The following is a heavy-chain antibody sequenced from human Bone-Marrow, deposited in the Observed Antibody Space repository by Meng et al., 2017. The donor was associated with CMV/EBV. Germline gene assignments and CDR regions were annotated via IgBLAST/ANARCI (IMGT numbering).Heavy chain of an antibody. CDR1: GYMFSHFG. CDR2: TSAYNTDT. Sequence: ASVKVSCKASGYMFSHFGIAWVRQAPGQGLEWIGWTSAYNTDTNYAPVLRGRVTMTTDTSTSTAYMELRSLRSDDTAVYYCARDFDFWSGYPDYYGMDVWGQGTTVTVSS. J-gene: IGHJ6*02. CDR3: ARDFDFWSGYPDYYGMDV. V-gene: IGHV1-18*01. D-gene: IGHD3-3*01.